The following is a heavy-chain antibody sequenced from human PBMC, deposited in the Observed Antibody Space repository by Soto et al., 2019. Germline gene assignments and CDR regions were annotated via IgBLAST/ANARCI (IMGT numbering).Heavy chain of an antibody. J-gene: IGHJ4*02. CDR3: ARLVSGADCDY. D-gene: IGHD2-8*02. V-gene: IGHV3-53*04. CDR2: IYSGGST. Sequence: EVQLVESGGGLVQPGGSLRLSCAASGFTVSSNYMSWVRQAPGKGLEWVSVIYSGGSTYYADYVKGPFTISRHNAKNKVYLQMNSLRAEDKAGYYGARLVSGADCDYVGQGTLVTVSP. CDR1: GFTVSSNY.